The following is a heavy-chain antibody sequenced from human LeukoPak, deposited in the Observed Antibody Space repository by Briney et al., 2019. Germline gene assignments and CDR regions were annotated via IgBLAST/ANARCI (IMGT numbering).Heavy chain of an antibody. CDR3: ASGIIAARVFAAYDI. Sequence: GESLKISCKGSGYSFTNYWIGWVRQMPGKGLEWMGIIYPGDSDIRYSPSFQGQVTMSADKSISTAYLQWSSLKASDTAMYYCASGIIAARVFAAYDIWGQGTMVTVSS. J-gene: IGHJ3*02. CDR2: IYPGDSDI. V-gene: IGHV5-51*01. CDR1: GYSFTNYW. D-gene: IGHD6-6*01.